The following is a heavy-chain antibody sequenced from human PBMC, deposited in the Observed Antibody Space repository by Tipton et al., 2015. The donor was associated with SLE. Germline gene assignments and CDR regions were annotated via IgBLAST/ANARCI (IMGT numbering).Heavy chain of an antibody. CDR1: GYSISGDYY. CDR2: IYTSGST. D-gene: IGHD6-13*01. CDR3: ARATYSSNWIDY. J-gene: IGHJ4*02. V-gene: IGHV4-61*09. Sequence: TLSLTCAVSGYSISGDYYWAWIRQPAGKGLEWIGYIYTSGSTNYNPSLKSRVTISVDTSKNQFSLKLSSVTAADTAVYYCARATYSSNWIDYWGQGTLVTVSS.